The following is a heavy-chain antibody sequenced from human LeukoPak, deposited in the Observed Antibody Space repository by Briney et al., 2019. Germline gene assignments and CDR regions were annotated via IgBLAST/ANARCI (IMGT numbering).Heavy chain of an antibody. V-gene: IGHV3-9*01. CDR1: GFTFEDYA. Sequence: PLRLSCGASGFTFEDYAMHWVRRAPGKGLEWVSGISWNSGSIGDADSVKGRFTISRDNAKNSLYLQMNSLRAEDTALYYCAKGTFIAAAGTDFNYWGQGTLVTVSS. CDR3: AKGTFIAAAGTDFNY. D-gene: IGHD6-13*01. J-gene: IGHJ4*02. CDR2: ISWNSGSI.